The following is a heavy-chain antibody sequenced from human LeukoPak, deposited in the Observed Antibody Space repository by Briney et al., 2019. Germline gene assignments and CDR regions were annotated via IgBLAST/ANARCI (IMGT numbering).Heavy chain of an antibody. CDR3: ARARVRDGSFDY. CDR2: IYYSGST. D-gene: IGHD5-24*01. V-gene: IGHV4-61*01. Sequence: PSETLSLTCTVSGVSVSSGSYYWSWIRQPPGKGLEWIGYIYYSGSTNYNPSLKSRVTISVDTSKNQFSLKLSSVTAADTAVYYCARARVRDGSFDYWGQGTLVTVSS. CDR1: GVSVSSGSYY. J-gene: IGHJ4*02.